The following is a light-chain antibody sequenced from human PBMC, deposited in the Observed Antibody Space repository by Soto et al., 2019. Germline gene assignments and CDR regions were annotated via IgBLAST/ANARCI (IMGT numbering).Light chain of an antibody. CDR2: AAS. V-gene: IGKV3D-20*02. CDR3: QQRSNWHTWT. Sequence: EIVLTQSPATLSLSPGERATLSCGASQSVSRNYVAWYQQKPGLAPSLVMYAASTRATGIPDRFSGSGSGTDFTLTISRLEPEDFAVYYCQQRSNWHTWTFGQGTKVEIK. CDR1: QSVSRNY. J-gene: IGKJ1*01.